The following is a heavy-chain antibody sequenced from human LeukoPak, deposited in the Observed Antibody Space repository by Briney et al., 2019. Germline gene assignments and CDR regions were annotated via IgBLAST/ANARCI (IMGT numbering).Heavy chain of an antibody. D-gene: IGHD3-10*01. CDR2: IKQDGSEK. CDR1: GFTFSSYW. CDR3: ARDFQLLWFGEYYFDY. V-gene: IGHV3-7*01. Sequence: PGGSLRLYCAASGFTFSSYWMSWVRQAPGKGLEWVANIKQDGSEKYYVDSVKGRFTISRDNAKNSLYLQMNSLRAEDTAVYYCARDFQLLWFGEYYFDYWGQGTLVTVSS. J-gene: IGHJ4*02.